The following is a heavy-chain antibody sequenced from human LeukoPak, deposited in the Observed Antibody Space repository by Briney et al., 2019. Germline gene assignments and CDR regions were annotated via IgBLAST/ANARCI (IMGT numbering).Heavy chain of an antibody. CDR2: ISSNGGST. D-gene: IGHD3-3*01. CDR3: ARMKPTVFGVVIMGYYYYMDV. V-gene: IGHV3-64*01. Sequence: GGSLRLSCAASGFTFSSYAMHWVRQAPGKGLEYVSAISSNGGSTYYANSVKGRFTISRDNSKNTLYLRMNSLRAEDTAVYYCARMKPTVFGVVIMGYYYYMDVWAKGPRSPSP. J-gene: IGHJ6*03. CDR1: GFTFSSYA.